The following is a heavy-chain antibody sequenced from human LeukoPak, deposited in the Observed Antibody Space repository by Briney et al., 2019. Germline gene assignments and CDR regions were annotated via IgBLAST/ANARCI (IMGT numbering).Heavy chain of an antibody. CDR2: ISNDGSKK. J-gene: IGHJ4*02. CDR3: ARGARKGDDYGGFFDY. Sequence: GGSLRLSCAASGFTFSSYALHWVRQAPGKGLEWVAVISNDGSKKDYADSVKGRFTISRDDSKNTLYLQMNSLRAEDTAVYYCARGARKGDDYGGFFDYWGQGTLVTVSS. V-gene: IGHV3-30*04. D-gene: IGHD4-23*01. CDR1: GFTFSSYA.